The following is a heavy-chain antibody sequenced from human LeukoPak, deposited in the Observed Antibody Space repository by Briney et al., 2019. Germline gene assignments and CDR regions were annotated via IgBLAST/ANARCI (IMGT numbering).Heavy chain of an antibody. V-gene: IGHV3-23*01. CDR1: GFTVSSNY. J-gene: IGHJ4*02. CDR2: ISGSGGSK. CDR3: AKDGGYCSGGTCYGFDY. Sequence: GGSLRLSCAASGFTVSSNYMSWVRQAPGKGLEWVSAISGSGGSKYYADSVKGRFTISRDNSKNTLYLQMNSLRAEDTAVYYCAKDGGYCSGGTCYGFDYWGQGTLVTVSS. D-gene: IGHD2-15*01.